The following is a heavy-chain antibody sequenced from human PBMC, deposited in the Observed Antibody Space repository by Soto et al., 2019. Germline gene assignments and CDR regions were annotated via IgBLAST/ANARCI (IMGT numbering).Heavy chain of an antibody. CDR2: IYYNGNI. J-gene: IGHJ5*02. CDR3: AREGEPYFWRS. V-gene: IGHV4-59*01. CDR1: GGSISSYY. Sequence: QVQLQESGPGLVKPSETLSLTCTVSGGSISSYYWSWIRQPPGKRLEWIGYIYYNGNINYNPSLKNRVTMSVDASKNQISLKLTSVTAADTAIYYCAREGEPYFWRSWGQGTLVTVSS. D-gene: IGHD3-3*01.